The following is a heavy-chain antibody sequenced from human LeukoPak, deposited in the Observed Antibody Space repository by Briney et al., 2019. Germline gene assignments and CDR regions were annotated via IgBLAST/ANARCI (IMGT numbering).Heavy chain of an antibody. CDR1: GFTFSSYA. J-gene: IGHJ5*02. CDR2: ISGSGGST. D-gene: IGHD4/OR15-4a*01. V-gene: IGHV3-23*01. Sequence: GGSLRLSCAASGFTFSSYAMSWVRQAPGKGLEWVSAISGSGGSTYYADSVKGRFTISRDNPKNTLYLQMNSLRAEDTALYYCAKNLFSPLRPAWGQGTLVTVSS. CDR3: AKNLFSPLRPA.